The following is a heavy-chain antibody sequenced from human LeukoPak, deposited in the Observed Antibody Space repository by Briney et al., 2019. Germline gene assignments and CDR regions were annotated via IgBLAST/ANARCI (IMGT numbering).Heavy chain of an antibody. D-gene: IGHD3-22*01. J-gene: IGHJ5*02. V-gene: IGHV1-2*02. CDR2: IHPNSGVT. Sequence: ASVKVSCKASGYTFTDYCIHWVRQAPGQGLEWMGWIHPNSGVTNSAQKLQGRVTMTRDTSITTVNMELNRLRSDGTAVYYCARGGYYNTSGYHYVQGFDPWGQGTLVTVSS. CDR3: ARGGYYNTSGYHYVQGFDP. CDR1: GYTFTDYC.